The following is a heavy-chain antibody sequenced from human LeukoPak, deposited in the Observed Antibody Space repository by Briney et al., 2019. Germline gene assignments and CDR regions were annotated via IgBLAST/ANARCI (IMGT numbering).Heavy chain of an antibody. J-gene: IGHJ5*02. CDR1: GFTVSSNY. CDR3: ARLVTVTTPDGNWFDP. D-gene: IGHD4-17*01. CDR2: IYSGGST. V-gene: IGHV3-53*01. Sequence: GGPLRLSCAASGFTVSSNYMSWVRQAPGKGLEWVSVIYSGGSTYYADSVKGRFTISRDNSKNTLYLQMNSLRAEDTAVYYCARLVTVTTPDGNWFDPWGQGTLVTVSS.